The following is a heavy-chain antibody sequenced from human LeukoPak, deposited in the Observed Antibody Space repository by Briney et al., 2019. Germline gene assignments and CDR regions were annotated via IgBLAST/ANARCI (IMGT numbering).Heavy chain of an antibody. CDR2: ISPSGGT. CDR3: ARDRVAGWLLTFDY. D-gene: IGHD3-22*01. J-gene: IGHJ4*02. Sequence: SETLSLTCAVYGGSFSGYYWSWIRQPPGKGLEWFGEISPSGGTNYNPSLKSRVTISVDTSKNQFSLKLSSVTAADTAVYYCARDRVAGWLLTFDYWGQGALVTVSS. CDR1: GGSFSGYY. V-gene: IGHV4-34*01.